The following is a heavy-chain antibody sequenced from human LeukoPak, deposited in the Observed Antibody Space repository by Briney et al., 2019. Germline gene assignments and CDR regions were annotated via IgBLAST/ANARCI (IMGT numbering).Heavy chain of an antibody. J-gene: IGHJ4*02. CDR3: ARDPSLGDGYKPFDY. Sequence: GGSLRLSCAASGFTFSSYSRNWVRQAPGKGLEWVSSISSSSSYIYYADSVKGRFTISRDNAKNSLYLQMNSLRAEDTAVYYCARDPSLGDGYKPFDYWGQGTLVTVSS. CDR2: ISSSSSYI. D-gene: IGHD5-24*01. V-gene: IGHV3-21*01. CDR1: GFTFSSYS.